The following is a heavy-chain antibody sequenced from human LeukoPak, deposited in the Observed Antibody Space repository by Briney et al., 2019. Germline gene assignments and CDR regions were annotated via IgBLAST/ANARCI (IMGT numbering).Heavy chain of an antibody. Sequence: SETLSLTCTVSGASISSHYLSWIRQPPGKGLEWIGYLYYTGSTNYNPSLKSRVTLSVDTSKNNFSLKMSSVTAADTAVYYCARAVSSWYFDYWGQGTLVTVSS. J-gene: IGHJ4*02. CDR3: ARAVSSWYFDY. V-gene: IGHV4-59*11. D-gene: IGHD6-13*01. CDR2: LYYTGST. CDR1: GASISSHY.